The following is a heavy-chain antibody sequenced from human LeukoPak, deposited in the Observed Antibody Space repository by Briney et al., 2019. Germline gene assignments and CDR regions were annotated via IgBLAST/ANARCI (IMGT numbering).Heavy chain of an antibody. CDR2: ISWNSGTI. D-gene: IGHD1-26*01. CDR3: AKGKSGSYYEFDY. Sequence: GGSLRLSCAASGFTSDDNAMHWVRQAPGKGLEWVSGISWNSGTIGYADSVKGRFTISRDNAKNSLYLQMNSLRAEDTALYYCAKGKSGSYYEFDYWGQGTLVTVSS. CDR1: GFTSDDNA. V-gene: IGHV3-9*02. J-gene: IGHJ4*02.